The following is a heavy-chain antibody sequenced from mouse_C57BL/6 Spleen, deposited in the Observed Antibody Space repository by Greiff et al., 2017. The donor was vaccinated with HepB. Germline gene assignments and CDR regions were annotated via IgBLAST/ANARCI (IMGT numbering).Heavy chain of an antibody. J-gene: IGHJ1*03. Sequence: QVQLQQPGAELVRPGTSVKLSCKASGYTFTSYWMHWVKQRPGQGLEWIGVIDPSDSYTNYNQKFKGKATLTVDTSSSTAYMQLSSLTSEDSAVYYCARRDYGSPFDVWGTGTTVTVSS. V-gene: IGHV1-59*01. CDR1: GYTFTSYW. D-gene: IGHD1-1*01. CDR3: ARRDYGSPFDV. CDR2: IDPSDSYT.